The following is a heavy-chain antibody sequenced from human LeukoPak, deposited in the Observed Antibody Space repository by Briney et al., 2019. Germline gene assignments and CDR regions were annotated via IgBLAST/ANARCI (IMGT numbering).Heavy chain of an antibody. V-gene: IGHV3-11*06. CDR2: ISSSSSRT. Sequence: GGSLRLSCAASGFTFSDYYMIWIRQAPGKGLEWVSYISSSSSRTNYADSVKGRFAISRDNAKNSLYLQMYSLRAEDTAVYYCAKERRTGSGAALDYWGPGTLVTVSS. D-gene: IGHD6-19*01. CDR3: AKERRTGSGAALDY. CDR1: GFTFSDYY. J-gene: IGHJ4*02.